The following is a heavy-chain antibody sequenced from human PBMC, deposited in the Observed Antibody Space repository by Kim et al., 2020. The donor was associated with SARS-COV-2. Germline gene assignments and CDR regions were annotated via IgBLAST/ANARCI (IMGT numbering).Heavy chain of an antibody. Sequence: GGSLRLSCVVSGFSFSDYDMSWVRQAPGKGLEWISYIGTSGDRRYYADSVKGRFTISRDNGENSLYLEMHSLRAEDTALYYCARYRRDRGYPVLDYWGQGTQDTVP. D-gene: IGHD5-12*01. CDR2: IGTSGDRR. CDR1: GFSFSDYD. CDR3: ARYRRDRGYPVLDY. J-gene: IGHJ4*02. V-gene: IGHV3-11*04.